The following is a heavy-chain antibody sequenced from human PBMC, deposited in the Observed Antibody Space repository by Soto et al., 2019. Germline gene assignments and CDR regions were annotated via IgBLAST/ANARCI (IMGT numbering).Heavy chain of an antibody. CDR2: INPNSGGT. J-gene: IGHJ6*02. D-gene: IGHD3-10*01. CDR1: GYTFTGYY. V-gene: IGHV1-2*04. CDR3: ARDQGLLWFGEDYYGMDV. Sequence: GASVKVSCKASGYTFTGYYMHWVRQAPGQGLEWMGWINPNSGGTNYAQKFQGWVTMTRDTSISTAYMELSRLRSDDTAVYYCARDQGLLWFGEDYYGMDVWGQGTTVTVSS.